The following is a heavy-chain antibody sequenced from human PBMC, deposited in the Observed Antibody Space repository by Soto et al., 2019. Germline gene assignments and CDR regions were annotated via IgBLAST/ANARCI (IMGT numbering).Heavy chain of an antibody. D-gene: IGHD5-18*01. CDR2: ISAYNGNT. Sequence: GASVKVSCKASGYTFTSYGISWVRQSPGQGLEWMGWISAYNGNTNYAQKLQGRVTMTTDTSTSTAYMELRSLRSDDTAVYYCARTWIQLWLYAFDIWGQGTMVTVSS. CDR1: GYTFTSYG. V-gene: IGHV1-18*01. CDR3: ARTWIQLWLYAFDI. J-gene: IGHJ3*02.